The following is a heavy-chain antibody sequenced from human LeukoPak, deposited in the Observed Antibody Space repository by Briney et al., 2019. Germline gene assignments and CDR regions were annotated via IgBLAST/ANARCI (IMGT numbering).Heavy chain of an antibody. J-gene: IGHJ4*02. Sequence: SETLSLTCTVSGGSISSSSYYWGWIRQPPGKGLEWIGSIYYSGSTYYNPSLKSRVTISVDTSKNQFSLKLSSVTAADTAVYYCARDRFRWELRYWGQGTLVTVSS. D-gene: IGHD1-26*01. CDR3: ARDRFRWELRY. V-gene: IGHV4-39*07. CDR2: IYYSGST. CDR1: GGSISSSSYY.